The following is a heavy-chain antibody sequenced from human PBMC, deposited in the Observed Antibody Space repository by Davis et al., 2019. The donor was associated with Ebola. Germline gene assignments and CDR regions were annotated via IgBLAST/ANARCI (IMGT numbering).Heavy chain of an antibody. J-gene: IGHJ4*02. CDR1: GFTFSSYW. CDR3: TSWVGTDLFDY. CDR2: IKRDGSEK. D-gene: IGHD1-1*01. V-gene: IGHV3-7*03. Sequence: GSLRLSCTTSGFTFSSYWMNWVRQAPGKGLEWVAAIKRDGSEKYYVDSVKGRFTISRDNVRDSLDLQMNSLRAEDTAVYYCTSWVGTDLFDYWGQGTLVTVSS.